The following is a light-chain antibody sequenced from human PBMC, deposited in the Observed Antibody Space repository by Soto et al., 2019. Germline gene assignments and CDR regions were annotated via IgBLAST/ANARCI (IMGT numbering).Light chain of an antibody. CDR2: EVS. CDR1: SSDVGSYNL. Sequence: QSALTQPASVSGSPGQWITISCTGTSSDVGSYNLVSWYQHHPGKAPKLMIYEVSKRPSGVSNRFSGSKSGNTASLTISGLQAEDEADYYCCSYAGSSTLVFGTGTKLTVL. J-gene: IGLJ1*01. V-gene: IGLV2-23*02. CDR3: CSYAGSSTLV.